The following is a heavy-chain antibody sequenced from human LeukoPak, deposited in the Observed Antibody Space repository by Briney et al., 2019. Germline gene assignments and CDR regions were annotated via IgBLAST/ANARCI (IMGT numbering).Heavy chain of an antibody. D-gene: IGHD6-13*01. J-gene: IGHJ5*02. V-gene: IGHV4-38-2*02. CDR2: IYHSGST. CDR3: ARAAGIAAADIFRFDP. Sequence: SETLSLTCTVSGYSISSAYYWGWIRQPPGKGLEWIGSIYHSGSTYYNPSLKSRVTIFVGTSKNQFSLRLSSVTAADTAVYYCARAAGIAAADIFRFDPWGQGTLVTVSS. CDR1: GYSISSAYY.